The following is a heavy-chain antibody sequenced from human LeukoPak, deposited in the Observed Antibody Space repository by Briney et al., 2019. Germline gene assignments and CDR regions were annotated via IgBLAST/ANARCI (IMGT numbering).Heavy chain of an antibody. J-gene: IGHJ5*02. CDR2: IYYSGST. V-gene: IGHV4-59*01. Sequence: SETLSLTCTVSGGSISSYYWSWIRQPPGKGLEWIGYIYYSGSTNYNPSLKSRVTISVDTSKNQFPLKLSSVTAADTTVYYCAGSRRRSLSWFDPWGQGTLVTVSS. CDR1: GGSISSYY. CDR3: AGSRRRSLSWFDP. D-gene: IGHD2-15*01.